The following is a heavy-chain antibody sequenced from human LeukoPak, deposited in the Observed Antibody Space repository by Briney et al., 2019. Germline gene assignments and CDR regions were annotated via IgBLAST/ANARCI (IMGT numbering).Heavy chain of an antibody. CDR2: INHSGST. V-gene: IGHV4-34*01. J-gene: IGHJ5*02. CDR1: GGSFSVYY. CDR3: ARAPYVYSSSWYWFDP. D-gene: IGHD6-13*01. Sequence: SETLSLTCAVYGGSFSVYYWSWIRQPPGKGLEWIGEINHSGSTNYNPSLKSRVTISVDTSKNQFSLKLSSVTAADTAVYYCARAPYVYSSSWYWFDPWGQGTLVTVSS.